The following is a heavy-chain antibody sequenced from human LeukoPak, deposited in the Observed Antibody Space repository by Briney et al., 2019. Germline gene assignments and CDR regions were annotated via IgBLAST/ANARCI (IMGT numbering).Heavy chain of an antibody. J-gene: IGHJ4*02. CDR1: GFTFSSYG. D-gene: IGHD1-7*01. V-gene: IGHV3-30*18. CDR3: AKAWTITGTTDY. CDR2: ISYDGSNK. Sequence: GGSLRLSCAASGFTFSSYGMHWVHQAPGKGLEWVAVISYDGSNKYYADSVKGRFTISRDNSKNTLYLQMNSLRAEDTAVYYCAKAWTITGTTDYWGQGTLVTVSS.